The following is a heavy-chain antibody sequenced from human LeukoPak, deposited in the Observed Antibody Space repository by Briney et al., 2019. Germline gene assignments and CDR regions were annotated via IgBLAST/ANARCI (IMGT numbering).Heavy chain of an antibody. CDR1: GDSISNNNYY. CDR2: LYSGGSA. Sequence: SETLSLTCTVSGDSISNNNYYWGWTRQPPGKGLEWIGGLYSGGSAYYDPSLRSRVTISVDTSKNQLSLKLSSVTASDTAVYYCARHQYYYYMDVWGTGTTVTVSS. J-gene: IGHJ6*03. CDR3: ARHQYYYYMDV. V-gene: IGHV4-39*01.